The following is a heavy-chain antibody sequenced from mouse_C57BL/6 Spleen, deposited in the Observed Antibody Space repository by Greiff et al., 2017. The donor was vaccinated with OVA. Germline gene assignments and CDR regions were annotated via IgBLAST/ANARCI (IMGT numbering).Heavy chain of an antibody. CDR3: ARDTTTVVGDY. CDR2: IDPNSGGT. Sequence: VQLQQPWAELVKPVASVKLSCKASVYTFTSYWMHWVKQRPGRGLEWIGRIDPNSGGTKYHEKFKSKATLTVDKPSSTAYMQISSLTSEDSAVYYCARDTTTVVGDYWGQGTTLTGSS. J-gene: IGHJ2*01. D-gene: IGHD1-1*01. V-gene: IGHV1-72*01. CDR1: VYTFTSYW.